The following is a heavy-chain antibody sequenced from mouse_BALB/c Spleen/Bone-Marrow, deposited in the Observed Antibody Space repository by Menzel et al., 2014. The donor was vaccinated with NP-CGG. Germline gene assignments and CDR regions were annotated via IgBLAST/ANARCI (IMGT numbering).Heavy chain of an antibody. Sequence: EVQGVESGGGLVKPGGSLKLSCAASGFTFSSYTMSWVRQTPEKRLEWVATISSGGSYTYYPDSVKGRFTISRDNAKNTLYLQMSSLKSEDTAMYYCTREDTNWDFDYWGQGPTLTVSS. V-gene: IGHV5-6-4*01. CDR2: ISSGGSYT. CDR1: GFTFSSYT. CDR3: TREDTNWDFDY. D-gene: IGHD4-1*01. J-gene: IGHJ2*01.